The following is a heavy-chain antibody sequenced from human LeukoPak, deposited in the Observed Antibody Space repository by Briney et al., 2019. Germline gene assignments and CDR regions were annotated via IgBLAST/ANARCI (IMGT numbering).Heavy chain of an antibody. J-gene: IGHJ4*02. V-gene: IGHV3-23*01. D-gene: IGHD5-24*01. Sequence: GGSLRLSCAASGFIFSNYAMSWVRQAPGKGLEWVSAIIGSGDHTYYADSVRGRFTISRDNSRNTLYLQMNSLRAEDTAEYHCALEGDGHNAPDYWGQGTLVTVSS. CDR1: GFIFSNYA. CDR2: IIGSGDHT. CDR3: ALEGDGHNAPDY.